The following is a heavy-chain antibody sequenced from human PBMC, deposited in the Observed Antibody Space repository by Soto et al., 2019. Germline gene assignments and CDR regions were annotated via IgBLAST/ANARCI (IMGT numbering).Heavy chain of an antibody. Sequence: EVQLVESGGGLVKPGGSLRLSCAASGFTFSSYSMNWVRQAPGKGLEWVSSISSSGSYIYYADSVKGRFTLSRDNAKNSLYLQMNSLRAEDTAVYYCARDGSYDSSWYYFDYWGQGTLVTVSS. J-gene: IGHJ4*02. CDR1: GFTFSSYS. D-gene: IGHD3-22*01. V-gene: IGHV3-21*01. CDR2: ISSSGSYI. CDR3: ARDGSYDSSWYYFDY.